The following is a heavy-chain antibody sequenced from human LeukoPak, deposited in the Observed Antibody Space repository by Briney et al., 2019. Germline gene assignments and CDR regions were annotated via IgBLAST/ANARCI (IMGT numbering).Heavy chain of an antibody. CDR3: ARHRTGYSSDWVHAFDI. V-gene: IGHV1-18*01. D-gene: IGHD6-19*01. CDR1: GYTFTSYG. CDR2: ISAYNGNT. Sequence: ASVKVSCKASGYTFTSYGISWVRQAPGQGLEWMGWISAYNGNTNYAQKLQGRVTMTTDTSTSTAYMELRSLRSDDTAVYYCARHRTGYSSDWVHAFDIWGQGTMVTISS. J-gene: IGHJ3*02.